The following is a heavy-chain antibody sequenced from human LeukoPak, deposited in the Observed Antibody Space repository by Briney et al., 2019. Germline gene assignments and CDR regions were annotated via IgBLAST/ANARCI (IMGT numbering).Heavy chain of an antibody. V-gene: IGHV3-48*03. J-gene: IGHJ3*02. CDR2: ISSSGSTI. Sequence: PGGSLRLSCAASGFTFSSYEMNWVRQAPGKGLEWVSYISSSGSTIYCADSVKGRFTISRDNAKNSLYLQMSSLRAEDTAVYYCAREFGLRYFDWLLWGAFDIWGQGTMVTVSS. CDR3: AREFGLRYFDWLLWGAFDI. D-gene: IGHD3-9*01. CDR1: GFTFSSYE.